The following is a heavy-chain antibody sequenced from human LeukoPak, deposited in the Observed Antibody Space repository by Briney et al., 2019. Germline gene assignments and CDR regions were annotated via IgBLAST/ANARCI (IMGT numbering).Heavy chain of an antibody. CDR1: GFTFSSYW. CDR2: IKQDGSAK. CDR3: ARAITNYGYIFDY. Sequence: GGSLRLSCAASGFTFSSYWMSWVRQAPGKGLEWVANIKQDGSAKYYVDSVKGRFTISRDNAKNSLYLQMNSLRAEDTAVYYCARAITNYGYIFDYWGQGTLVTVSS. J-gene: IGHJ4*02. V-gene: IGHV3-7*01. D-gene: IGHD5-18*01.